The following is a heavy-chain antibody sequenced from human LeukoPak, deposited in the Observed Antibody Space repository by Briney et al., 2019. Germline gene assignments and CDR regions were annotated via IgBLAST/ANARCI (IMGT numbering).Heavy chain of an antibody. J-gene: IGHJ3*02. D-gene: IGHD2-2*01. CDR3: ARDSTARAYDI. Sequence: SETLSLTCSVSGGSITSYYWSWIRKPAGKGLEWIGRIYTSGSTNYSPSLKSRIVMSVDTSNKQLSLNLSSVTAADTAVYYCARDSTARAYDIWGQGTMVTVSS. V-gene: IGHV4-4*07. CDR2: IYTSGST. CDR1: GGSITSYY.